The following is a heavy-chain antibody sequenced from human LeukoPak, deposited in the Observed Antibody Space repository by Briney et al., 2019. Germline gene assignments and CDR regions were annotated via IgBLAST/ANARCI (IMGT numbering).Heavy chain of an antibody. V-gene: IGHV3-48*02. CDR3: VRGEATAVVPGCDY. Sequence: GGSLTLSCAASGCIFINAWMNWVRHAQGKGLEWVSYISSGGSTIYYADSVRGRLTISRDNAKNSLYLQMHSLRDEDTAVYYCVRGEATAVVPGCDYWGQGILVTVSS. D-gene: IGHD5-18*01. CDR2: ISSGGSTI. J-gene: IGHJ4*02. CDR1: GCIFINAW.